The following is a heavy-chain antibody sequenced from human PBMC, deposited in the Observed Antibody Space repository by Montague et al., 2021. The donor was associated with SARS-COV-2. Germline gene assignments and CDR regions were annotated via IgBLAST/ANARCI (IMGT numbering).Heavy chain of an antibody. CDR2: IYNRGST. Sequence: SETLSLTCTVSGGSISRYSCTWTRQPPGKGLEWIGYIYNRGSTNXNPSLTSRVTISVDTSKNQFSLKLRSVAAADTAVYYCARVGRGSSWYEVAFDIWGQGTMVTVSS. J-gene: IGHJ3*02. CDR3: ARVGRGSSWYEVAFDI. V-gene: IGHV4-59*01. D-gene: IGHD6-13*01. CDR1: GGSISRYS.